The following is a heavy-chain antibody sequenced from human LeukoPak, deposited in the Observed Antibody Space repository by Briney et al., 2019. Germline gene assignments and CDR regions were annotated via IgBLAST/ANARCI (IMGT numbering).Heavy chain of an antibody. CDR2: INPNSGGT. CDR3: ARLQMATLCADY. CDR1: GYTFTGYY. D-gene: IGHD5-24*01. V-gene: IGHV1-2*02. J-gene: IGHJ4*02. Sequence: ASVKVSCKASGYTFTGYYIHWVRQAPGQGLEWMGWINPNSGGTNYAQKFQGRVTVTRDTSISTAYMELSRLRSDDTAVYYCARLQMATLCADYWGQGTLVTVSS.